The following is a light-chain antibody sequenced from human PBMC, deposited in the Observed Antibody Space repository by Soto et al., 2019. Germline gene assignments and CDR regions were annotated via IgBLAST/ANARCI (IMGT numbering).Light chain of an antibody. CDR3: QQRSNWPKT. V-gene: IGKV3-11*02. CDR2: DAS. Sequence: EIVLTQSPATLSLSPGERATLSCRASQSVSSFLAWYQQKPGQAPRLLIYDASHRATGIPARFSGSGSVRDFTLSISSLEPEDFAVYYCQQRSNWPKTFGEGTKVDI. CDR1: QSVSSF. J-gene: IGKJ1*01.